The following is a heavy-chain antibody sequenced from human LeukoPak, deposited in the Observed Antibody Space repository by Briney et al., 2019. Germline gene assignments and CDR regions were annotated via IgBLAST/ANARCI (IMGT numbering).Heavy chain of an antibody. D-gene: IGHD6-19*01. J-gene: IGHJ4*02. V-gene: IGHV4-61*01. CDR2: IYYTGST. CDR3: AREEVTSAWFPFDF. CDR1: GVAVSSGNYY. Sequence: SETLSLTCTVSGVAVSSGNYYWSWIRQPPGKGLEWIGHIYYTGSTSYNPSLMSRVTMSVDALKNQLSLKVRSVTAADTAVYYCAREEVTSAWFPFDFWGRGALVTVSS.